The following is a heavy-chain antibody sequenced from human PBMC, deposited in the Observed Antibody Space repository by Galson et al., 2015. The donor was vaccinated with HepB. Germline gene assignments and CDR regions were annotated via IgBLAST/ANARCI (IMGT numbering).Heavy chain of an antibody. J-gene: IGHJ4*02. CDR3: ARDSSENYCSGGSCYSRGDY. CDR1: GFTFSSYS. D-gene: IGHD2-15*01. V-gene: IGHV3-21*01. CDR2: ISSSSSYI. Sequence: SLRLSCAASGFTFSSYSMNWVRQAPGKGLEWVSSISSSSSYIYYADSVKGRFTISRDNAKNSLYLQMNSLRAEDTAAYYCARDSSENYCSGGSCYSRGDYWGQGTLVTVSS.